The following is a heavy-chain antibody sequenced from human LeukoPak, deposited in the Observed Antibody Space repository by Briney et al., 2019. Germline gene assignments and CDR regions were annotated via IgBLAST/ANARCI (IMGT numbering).Heavy chain of an antibody. J-gene: IGHJ4*02. D-gene: IGHD5-18*01. CDR2: IYHGGST. Sequence: SQTLSLTCTVSGGSISSGGYYWGCSRQPPAKGLEWFRNIYHGGSTYYNPSLKSRVTISVDRSKNQYFLKLSSVTDADTALYHCARDPDSAMEPFDYWGQGTLVTVSS. CDR3: ARDPDSAMEPFDY. CDR1: GGSISSGGYY. V-gene: IGHV4-30-2*01.